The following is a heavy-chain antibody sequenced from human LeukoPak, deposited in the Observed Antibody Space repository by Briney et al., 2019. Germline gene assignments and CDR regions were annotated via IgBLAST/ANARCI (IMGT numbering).Heavy chain of an antibody. J-gene: IGHJ4*02. V-gene: IGHV3-30*02. CDR3: AKVTYGSGTYGAFDS. CDR2: IHHDGSNK. Sequence: GGSLRLSCAASGFTFSSYGMHWVRQAPGKGLDWVAFIHHDGSNKYYVDSVRGRFTISRDNSKNTLYLQMNSLRAEDTAVYYCAKVTYGSGTYGAFDSWGQGTLVTVSS. CDR1: GFTFSSYG. D-gene: IGHD3-10*01.